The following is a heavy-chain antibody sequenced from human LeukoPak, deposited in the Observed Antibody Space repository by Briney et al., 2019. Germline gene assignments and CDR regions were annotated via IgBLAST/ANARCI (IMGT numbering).Heavy chain of an antibody. J-gene: IGHJ4*02. CDR3: ARFGGSSWYWDY. CDR2: INPNSGGT. V-gene: IGHV1-2*02. Sequence: ASVKVSCKASGYTFTGYYMHWVRQAPGQGLEWMGWINPNSGGTNYAQKFHGRVTMTRDTSISTAYMELSRLRSDDTAVYYCARFGGSSWYWDYWGQGTLVTVSS. CDR1: GYTFTGYY. D-gene: IGHD6-13*01.